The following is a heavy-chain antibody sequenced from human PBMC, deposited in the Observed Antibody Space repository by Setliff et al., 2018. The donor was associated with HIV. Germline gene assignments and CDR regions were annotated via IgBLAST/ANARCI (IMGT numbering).Heavy chain of an antibody. CDR3: ARGVFRVLRYFDWLVTPDY. V-gene: IGHV3-23*03. D-gene: IGHD3-9*01. J-gene: IGHJ4*02. Sequence: PGGSLRLSCIASGLTGGTYSMNWVRQAPGKGLEWVSIIYGNGATKYYADSVKGRFTVSRDDSRNTVYLQMNSLRAEDTAVYYCARGVFRVLRYFDWLVTPDYWGQGTLVTVSS. CDR2: IYGNGATK. CDR1: GLTGGTYS.